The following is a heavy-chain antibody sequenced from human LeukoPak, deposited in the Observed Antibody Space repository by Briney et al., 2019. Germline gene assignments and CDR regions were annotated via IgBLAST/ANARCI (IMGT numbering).Heavy chain of an antibody. CDR2: IRSKAYGGTT. CDR1: GFTFSSYG. D-gene: IGHD3-3*01. Sequence: PGGSLRLSCAASGFTFSSYGMHWVRQAPGKGLEWVGFIRSKAYGGTTEYAASVKGRFTISRDDSKSIAHLQMNSLKTEDTAVYYCTSTYYDFWSGYFLDYWGQGTLVTVSS. CDR3: TSTYYDFWSGYFLDY. V-gene: IGHV3-49*04. J-gene: IGHJ4*02.